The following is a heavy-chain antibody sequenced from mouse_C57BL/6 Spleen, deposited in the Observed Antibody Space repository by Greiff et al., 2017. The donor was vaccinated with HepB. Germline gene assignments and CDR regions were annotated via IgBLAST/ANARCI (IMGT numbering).Heavy chain of an antibody. V-gene: IGHV1-22*01. CDR1: GYTFTDYN. D-gene: IGHD1-1*01. Sequence: VQLQQSGPELVKPGASVKMSCKASGYTFTDYNMHWVKQSHGKSLEWIGYINPNNGGTSYNQKFKGKATLTVNKSSSTAYMELRSLTSEDSAVYYCAGEAYYYGSSPAWFAYWGQGTLVTVSA. CDR3: AGEAYYYGSSPAWFAY. CDR2: INPNNGGT. J-gene: IGHJ3*01.